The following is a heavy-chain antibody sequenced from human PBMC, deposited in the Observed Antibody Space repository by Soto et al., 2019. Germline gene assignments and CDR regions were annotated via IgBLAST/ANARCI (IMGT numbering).Heavy chain of an antibody. V-gene: IGHV4-30-4*01. CDR2: IYYSGST. J-gene: IGHJ4*02. Sequence: QVQLQESGPGLVKPSQTLSLTCTVSGGSISSGDYYWSWIRQPPGKGLEWIGYIYYSGSTYYNPSLKGRVTMSVDTSTNPSSPKLSSGTAADTAVYYCARGSADGRGYWGQGTLVTVSS. D-gene: IGHD3-10*01. CDR3: ARGSADGRGY. CDR1: GGSISSGDYY.